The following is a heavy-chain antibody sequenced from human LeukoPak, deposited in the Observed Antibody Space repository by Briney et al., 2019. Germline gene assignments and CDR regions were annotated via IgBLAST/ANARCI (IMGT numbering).Heavy chain of an antibody. CDR3: ARGPRYDFWSGYSGFWFDP. CDR1: GYSFTIYY. J-gene: IGHJ5*02. Sequence: ASVKVSCKASGYSFTIYYIHWVRRAPGQGLEWMGIINPSGGSTSYAQKFQGRVTMTRDMSTSTVYMELSSLRSEDTAVYYCARGPRYDFWSGYSGFWFDPWGQGTLVTVSS. CDR2: INPSGGST. D-gene: IGHD3-3*01. V-gene: IGHV1-46*01.